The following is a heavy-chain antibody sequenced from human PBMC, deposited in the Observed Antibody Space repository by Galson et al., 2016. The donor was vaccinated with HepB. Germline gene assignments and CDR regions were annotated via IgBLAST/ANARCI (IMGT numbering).Heavy chain of an antibody. CDR3: GSVALG. D-gene: IGHD7-27*01. J-gene: IGHJ4*02. CDR2: ITDDGNT. CDR1: GFTFTDYW. V-gene: IGHV3-74*01. Sequence: SLRLSCAASGFTFTDYWMHWVRQVPGKGLVWVSRITDDGNTAYADSVRGRFTISSDNAKSTLYLHMNSLRAEDTAVYYCGSVALGWGQGTLGTVSS.